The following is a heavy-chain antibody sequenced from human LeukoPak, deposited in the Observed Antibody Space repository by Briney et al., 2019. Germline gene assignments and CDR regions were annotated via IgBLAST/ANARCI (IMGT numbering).Heavy chain of an antibody. V-gene: IGHV1-18*01. CDR1: GYTFSSFG. J-gene: IGHJ4*02. CDR3: ARYYYDSSGYNVDY. CDR2: ISAYIGHT. D-gene: IGHD3-22*01. Sequence: GASVKVSCKASGYTFSSFGISWVRQAPGQGLEWMGWISAYIGHTNCPQKFQGRVTLTTDTSTSTAYMELRSLRSDDTAVYYCARYYYDSSGYNVDYWGQGTLVTVSS.